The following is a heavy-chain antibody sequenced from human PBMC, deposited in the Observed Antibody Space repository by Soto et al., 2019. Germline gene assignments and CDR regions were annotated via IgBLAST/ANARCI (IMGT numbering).Heavy chain of an antibody. CDR1: GFSFSPYP. J-gene: IGHJ2*01. CDR3: AKSIVASGRGYFDL. Sequence: EVQLLESGGSLVLPGGSLRLSCAASGFSFSPYPMSWVRQAPVKGLEWVSTIGTTGGDTYYPVFVKGRFTISRDDSKNTVYLQMSRLREEYSAIYYCAKSIVASGRGYFDLWGRCTLVTVSS. CDR2: IGTTGGDT. V-gene: IGHV3-23*01. D-gene: IGHD5-12*01.